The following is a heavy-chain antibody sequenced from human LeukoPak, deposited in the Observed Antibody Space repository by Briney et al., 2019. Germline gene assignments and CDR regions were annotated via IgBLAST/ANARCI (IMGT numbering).Heavy chain of an antibody. V-gene: IGHV4-61*05. CDR2: ISYSGST. CDR3: ARGAENWFDP. CDR1: GDSISTSNSY. Sequence: PSETLSLTCTVSGDSISTSNSYWGWIRQPPGKGLEWIGNISYSGSTNSNPSLKSRVTISVETSKNQFSLKVRSVTAADTAVYYCARGAENWFDPWGQGTLVTVSS. J-gene: IGHJ5*02.